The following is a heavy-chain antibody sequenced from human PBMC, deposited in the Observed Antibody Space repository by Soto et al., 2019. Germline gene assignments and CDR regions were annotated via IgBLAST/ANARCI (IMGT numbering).Heavy chain of an antibody. V-gene: IGHV3-72*01. D-gene: IGHD3-9*01. Sequence: EVQLVESGGGLVQAGQSLRLSCGTAGFKFSDYYMDWVRQAPGKGLEWVGRIRNKANGYTSVFAASVKDRFTISRDDSKNSLYLQMHSLKTEDTAAYYCARGPDIFTAHHGPFDFWGQGTLVTVSS. CDR2: IRNKANGYTS. CDR3: ARGPDIFTAHHGPFDF. CDR1: GFKFSDYY. J-gene: IGHJ4*02.